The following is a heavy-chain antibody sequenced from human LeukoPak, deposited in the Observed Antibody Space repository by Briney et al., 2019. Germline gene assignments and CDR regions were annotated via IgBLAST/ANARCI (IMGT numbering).Heavy chain of an antibody. J-gene: IGHJ4*02. CDR1: GYTFTCYY. CDR2: INPNSGGT. Sequence: GASVKVSCKASGYTFTCYYMHWVRQAPGQGLEWMGWINPNSGGTNYAQKFQGRVTMTRDTSISTAYMELSRLRSDDTAVYYCASHYCSSTSCLQEPFDYWGQGTLVTVSS. CDR3: ASHYCSSTSCLQEPFDY. V-gene: IGHV1-2*02. D-gene: IGHD2-2*01.